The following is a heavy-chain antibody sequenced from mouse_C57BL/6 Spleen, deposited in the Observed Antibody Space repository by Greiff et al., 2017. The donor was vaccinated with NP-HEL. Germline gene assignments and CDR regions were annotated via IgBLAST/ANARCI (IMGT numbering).Heavy chain of an antibody. D-gene: IGHD1-1*01. Sequence: QVQLQQSGAELARPGASVKLSCKASGYTFTSYGISWVKQRTGQGLEWIGEIYPRSGNTYYNEKFKGKATLTADKSSSTAYMELRSLTSEDSAVYFCARETTVVAYYYAMDYWGQGTSVTVSS. CDR1: GYTFTSYG. V-gene: IGHV1-81*01. CDR2: IYPRSGNT. J-gene: IGHJ4*01. CDR3: ARETTVVAYYYAMDY.